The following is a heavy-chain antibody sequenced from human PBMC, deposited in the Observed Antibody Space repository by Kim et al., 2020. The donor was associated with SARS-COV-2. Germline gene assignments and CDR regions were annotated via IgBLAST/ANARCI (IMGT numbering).Heavy chain of an antibody. Sequence: GASLKISCKGSGYSFTSYWIGWVRQMPGKGLEWMGIIYPGDSDTRYSPSFQGQVTISADKSISTAYLQWSSLKASDTAMYYCATIRGWELSNFDYWGQGTLVTVSS. CDR2: IYPGDSDT. CDR1: GYSFTSYW. J-gene: IGHJ4*02. CDR3: ATIRGWELSNFDY. V-gene: IGHV5-51*01. D-gene: IGHD1-26*01.